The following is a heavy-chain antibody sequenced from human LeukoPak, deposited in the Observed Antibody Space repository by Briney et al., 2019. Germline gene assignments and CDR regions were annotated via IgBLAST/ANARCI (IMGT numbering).Heavy chain of an antibody. V-gene: IGHV4-39*07. Sequence: SETLSLTCTVSGGSISTSNYYWGWIRQPPGKGLEWIGNIFYSGSTYYSPSLKSRVTISLDTSRNQFSLKLSSVTAADTAVYYCARDSSGYDYFDYWGQGTLVTVSS. J-gene: IGHJ4*02. CDR3: ARDSSGYDYFDY. D-gene: IGHD5-12*01. CDR2: IFYSGST. CDR1: GGSISTSNYY.